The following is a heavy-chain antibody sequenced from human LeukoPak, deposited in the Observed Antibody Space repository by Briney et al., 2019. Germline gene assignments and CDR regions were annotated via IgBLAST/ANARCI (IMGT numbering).Heavy chain of an antibody. CDR1: GGSISSYY. Sequence: SETLSLTCTVSGGSISSYYWSWIRQPPGKGLEWIGYIYYNGSTYYNPSLKSRVTISVDTSKNQFSLKLSSATAADTAVYYCARHPDVISMVWGKGTTVTISS. CDR2: IYYNGST. CDR3: ARHPDVISMV. J-gene: IGHJ6*04. D-gene: IGHD3-10*01. V-gene: IGHV4-59*08.